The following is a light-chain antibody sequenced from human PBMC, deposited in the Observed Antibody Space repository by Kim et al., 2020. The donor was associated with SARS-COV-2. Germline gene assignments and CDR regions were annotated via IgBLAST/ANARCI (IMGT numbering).Light chain of an antibody. Sequence: QSVLTQPPSVSAAPGQKVSISCSGSSSNIGMHYVSWYQQLPGTAPKLLIYDNNRRPSGIPDRFSGSTSGTSATLGITGLQTGDEADYYCATWDTSLNSGVFGTGTKVTVL. CDR2: DNN. CDR1: SSNIGMHY. V-gene: IGLV1-51*01. J-gene: IGLJ1*01. CDR3: ATWDTSLNSGV.